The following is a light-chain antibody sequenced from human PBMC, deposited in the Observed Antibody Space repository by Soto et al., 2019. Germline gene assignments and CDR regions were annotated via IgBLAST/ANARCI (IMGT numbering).Light chain of an antibody. V-gene: IGKV3-15*01. CDR1: QSVSSD. CDR2: GAS. CDR3: QHYNNWPRT. Sequence: EIVMTQSPATLSVSPGERATLSCRASQSVSSDLAWSQQKPGQAPRLRLYGASTRATAIPARFSASGSGTEFTLTISSLQSEDFAIDYCQHYNNWPRTFGQGTKVEIK. J-gene: IGKJ1*01.